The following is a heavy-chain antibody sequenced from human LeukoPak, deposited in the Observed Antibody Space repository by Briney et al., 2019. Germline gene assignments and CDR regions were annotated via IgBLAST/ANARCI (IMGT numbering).Heavy chain of an antibody. Sequence: SETLSLTCTVSGGSINSSSYNWGWIRQPPGKGLEWIGSIYYSGSTYYNPSLKSRVTISVDTSKRQFSLKLSSVTAADTAVYYCARATYYYGSGTKFYFDYWGQGTLVTVSS. D-gene: IGHD3-10*01. CDR2: IYYSGST. J-gene: IGHJ4*02. V-gene: IGHV4-39*01. CDR3: ARATYYYGSGTKFYFDY. CDR1: GGSINSSSYN.